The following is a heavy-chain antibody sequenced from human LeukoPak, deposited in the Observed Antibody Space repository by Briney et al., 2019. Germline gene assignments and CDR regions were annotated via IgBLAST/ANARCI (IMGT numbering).Heavy chain of an antibody. Sequence: SETLSLTCTVSGGSISSYYWGWIRQPPGKGLEWIGCIYDSGKTNYSPSLKSRVTISVDTSRNQFSLKLTSVTAADTAVYYCARAGGFGELLVGYWGQGALVTVSS. CDR3: ARAGGFGELLVGY. CDR1: GGSISSYY. D-gene: IGHD3-10*01. CDR2: IYDSGKT. J-gene: IGHJ4*02. V-gene: IGHV4-59*12.